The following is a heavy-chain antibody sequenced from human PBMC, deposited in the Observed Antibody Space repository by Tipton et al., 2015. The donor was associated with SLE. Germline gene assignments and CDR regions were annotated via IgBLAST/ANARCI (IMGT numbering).Heavy chain of an antibody. CDR3: AREWSGSYRYYFDY. V-gene: IGHV4-61*01. CDR2: INYSGST. CDR1: GYSISSGYY. Sequence: TLSLTCAVSGYSISSGYYWGWIRQPPGKGLEWIGYINYSGSTNYNPSLKSRVTISVDTSKNQFSLKLSSVTAADTAVYYCAREWSGSYRYYFDYWGQGTLVTVSS. D-gene: IGHD1-26*01. J-gene: IGHJ4*02.